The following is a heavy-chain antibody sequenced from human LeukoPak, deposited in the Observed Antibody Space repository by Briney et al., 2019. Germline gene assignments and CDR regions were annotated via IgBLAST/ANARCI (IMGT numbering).Heavy chain of an antibody. CDR3: ARKFSSSWAPFDY. CDR1: GFTFSSYS. V-gene: IGHV3-21*01. Sequence: GGSLRLSCAASGFTFSSYSMNWVRQAPGKGLEWVSSISSSSSYIYYADSVKGRFTISRDNAKNSLYLQMNSLRAEDTAVYYCARKFSSSWAPFDYWGQGTLVTVSS. D-gene: IGHD6-13*01. J-gene: IGHJ4*02. CDR2: ISSSSSYI.